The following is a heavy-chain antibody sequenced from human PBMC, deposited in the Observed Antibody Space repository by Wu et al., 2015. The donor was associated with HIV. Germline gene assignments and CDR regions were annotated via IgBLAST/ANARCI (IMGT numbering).Heavy chain of an antibody. CDR1: GYTFTKYY. J-gene: IGHJ4*02. D-gene: IGHD3-3*01. Sequence: QVQLVQSGAEVKKPGASVRVSCKASGYTFTKYYMHWVRQAPGQGLEWMGWINPNSGGTNYAQKFQGRVTMTRDTSINTAYMEMSRLRYDDAAVYYCARDHDFWSGYYFDYWGQGTLVTVSS. V-gene: IGHV1-2*02. CDR3: ARDHDFWSGYYFDY. CDR2: INPNSGGT.